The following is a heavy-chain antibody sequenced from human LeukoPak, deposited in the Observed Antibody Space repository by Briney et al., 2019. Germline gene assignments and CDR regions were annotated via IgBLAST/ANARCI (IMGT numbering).Heavy chain of an antibody. J-gene: IGHJ4*02. Sequence: GGSLRLSCVASGFTFSDYWMTWVRQAPGKGLECLANIKTDGSEQYYVDSVKGRFTISRDNAMNSLYLQMNSLRADDTAVYYCAREYCSGGTCYLPGYWGQGTLVTVSS. CDR1: GFTFSDYW. CDR2: IKTDGSEQ. V-gene: IGHV3-7*04. CDR3: AREYCSGGTCYLPGY. D-gene: IGHD2-15*01.